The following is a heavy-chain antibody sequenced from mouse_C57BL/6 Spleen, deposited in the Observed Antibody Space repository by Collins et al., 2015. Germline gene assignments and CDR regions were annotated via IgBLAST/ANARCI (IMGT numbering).Heavy chain of an antibody. J-gene: IGHJ3*01. CDR3: ARPRQLGLAY. CDR2: IWSGGST. Sequence: QVQLKQSGPGLVQPSQSLSITCTVSGFSLTSYGVHWVRQSPGKGLEWLGVIWSGGSTDYNAAFISRLSISKDNSKSQVFFKMNSLQASDTAIYYCARPRQLGLAYWGQGTLVTVSA. V-gene: IGHV2-2*02. D-gene: IGHD3-2*01. CDR1: GFSLTSYG.